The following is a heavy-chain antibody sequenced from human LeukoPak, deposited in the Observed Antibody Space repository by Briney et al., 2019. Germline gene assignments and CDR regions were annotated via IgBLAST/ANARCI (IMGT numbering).Heavy chain of an antibody. J-gene: IGHJ4*02. D-gene: IGHD3-3*01. CDR2: ISYDGSNK. CDR3: ARGENAKRFLEWLGVD. Sequence: GGSLRLSCAASGFTFSSYAMHWVRQAPGKGLEWVAVISYDGSNKYYADSVKGRFTISRDNSKNTLYLQMNSLRAEDTAVYYCARGENAKRFLEWLGVDWGQGTLVTVSS. CDR1: GFTFSSYA. V-gene: IGHV3-30-3*01.